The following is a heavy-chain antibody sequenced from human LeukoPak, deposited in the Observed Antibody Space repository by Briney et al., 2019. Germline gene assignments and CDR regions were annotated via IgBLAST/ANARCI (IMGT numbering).Heavy chain of an antibody. CDR2: IYYSGST. CDR3: ARVPTVVVVATTPGAFDI. CDR1: GFTVSSNY. D-gene: IGHD2-15*01. V-gene: IGHV4-59*02. J-gene: IGHJ3*02. Sequence: PGGSLRLSCAASGFTVSSNYMSWVRQPPGKGLEWIGYIYYSGSTNYNPSRKSRVTVSVDTSKNQFSLKLSSVTAADTAVYYCARVPTVVVVATTPGAFDIWGQGTMVTVSS.